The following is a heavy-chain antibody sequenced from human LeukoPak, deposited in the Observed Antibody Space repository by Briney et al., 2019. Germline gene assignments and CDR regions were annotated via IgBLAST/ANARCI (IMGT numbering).Heavy chain of an antibody. CDR2: INADSGGT. D-gene: IGHD3-9*01. V-gene: IGHV1-3*01. CDR1: GYTFTTYA. CDR3: ARAPYDFLTGYSLNWFDP. Sequence: ASVKVSCKASGYTFTTYAMHWVRQAPGQRLEWMGWINADSGGTKYSQRFQGRVTITRDTSAYTAYMELRSLISEDTAVYYCARAPYDFLTGYSLNWFDPWGQGTLVTVSS. J-gene: IGHJ5*02.